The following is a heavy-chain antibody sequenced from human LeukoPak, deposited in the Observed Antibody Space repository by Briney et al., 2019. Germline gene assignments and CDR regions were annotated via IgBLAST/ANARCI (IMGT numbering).Heavy chain of an antibody. CDR2: IYYSGST. Sequence: PSETLSLTCTVPGGSISSYYWSWIRQPPGKGLEWIGYIYYSGSTNYNPSLKSRVTISVDTSKNQFSLKLSSVTAADTAVYYCASLRSGWYGYWGQGTLVTVSS. V-gene: IGHV4-59*01. CDR1: GGSISSYY. D-gene: IGHD6-19*01. J-gene: IGHJ4*02. CDR3: ASLRSGWYGY.